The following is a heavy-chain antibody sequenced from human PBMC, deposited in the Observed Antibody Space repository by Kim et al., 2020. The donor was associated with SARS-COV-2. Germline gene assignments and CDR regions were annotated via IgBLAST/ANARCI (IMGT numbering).Heavy chain of an antibody. V-gene: IGHV4-31*03. CDR3: ASLPRDTVTTSDAFDI. CDR2: IYYSGST. J-gene: IGHJ3*02. D-gene: IGHD4-17*01. Sequence: SETLSLTCTVSGGSISSGGYYWSWIRQHPGKGLEWIGYIYYSGSTYYNPSLKSRVTISVDTSKNQFSLKLSSVTAADTAVYYCASLPRDTVTTSDAFDIWGQGTMVPFSS. CDR1: GGSISSGGYY.